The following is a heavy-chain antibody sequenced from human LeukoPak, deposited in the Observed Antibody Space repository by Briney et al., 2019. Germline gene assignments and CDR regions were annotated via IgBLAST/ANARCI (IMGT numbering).Heavy chain of an antibody. Sequence: SETLSLTCTVSGGSIISGDYYWSWIPQLPGKGLEWIGSICYSGNAYYSPSLKSRITLSVDASKNQFSQKLSSLTAADTAVYYRARNEQAVRGYTYGPLYYLDSWGQGTLVTVSS. D-gene: IGHD5-18*01. CDR2: ICYSGNA. J-gene: IGHJ4*02. CDR3: ARNEQAVRGYTYGPLYYLDS. V-gene: IGHV4-31*03. CDR1: GGSIISGDYY.